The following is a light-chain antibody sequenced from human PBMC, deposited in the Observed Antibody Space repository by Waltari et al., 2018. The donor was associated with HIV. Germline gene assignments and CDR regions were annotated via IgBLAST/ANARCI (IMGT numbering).Light chain of an antibody. J-gene: IGLJ1*01. CDR2: EVS. V-gene: IGLV2-14*01. CDR1: SRALRVYNH. Sequence: QSALTQPASVSGSPGQSITISCPGTSRALRVYNHVSWYQQQPGKAPKLMIYEVSKRPSGVSNRFSGSKSGNTASLTISGRQAEDEADYYCSSYTSSSLYVFGTGTKVTVL. CDR3: SSYTSSSLYV.